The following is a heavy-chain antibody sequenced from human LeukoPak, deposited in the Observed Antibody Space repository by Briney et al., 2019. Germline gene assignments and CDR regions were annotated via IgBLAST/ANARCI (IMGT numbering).Heavy chain of an antibody. D-gene: IGHD6-13*01. CDR2: IYYSGST. J-gene: IGHJ4*02. CDR3: ARSDYSSSWLIDY. Sequence: SETLSLTCTVSGGSISSYYWTWIRQPPGKGLEWVGYIYYSGSTNYNPSLKSRVTISVDTSKNQFSLKLSSVTAADTAMYYCARSDYSSSWLIDYWSQGTLVTVSS. V-gene: IGHV4-59*08. CDR1: GGSISSYY.